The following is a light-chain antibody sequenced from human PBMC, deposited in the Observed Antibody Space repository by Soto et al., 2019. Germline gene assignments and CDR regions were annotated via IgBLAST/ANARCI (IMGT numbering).Light chain of an antibody. CDR1: SSDVGSYNL. Sequence: QSALTQPASVSGSPGQSITISCTGTSSDVGSYNLVSWYQQYPGKAPKVMIYEVSKRPSGVSNRFSGSKSGNTASLTISGLKAEDEADYYCCSYAGSSILGVFGGGTQLTVL. CDR2: EVS. CDR3: CSYAGSSILGV. J-gene: IGLJ2*01. V-gene: IGLV2-23*02.